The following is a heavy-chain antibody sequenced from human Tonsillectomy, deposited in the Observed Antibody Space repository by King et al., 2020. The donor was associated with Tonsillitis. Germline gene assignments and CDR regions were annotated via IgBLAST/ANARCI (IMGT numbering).Heavy chain of an antibody. CDR2: IKSKTDGGTT. CDR3: TKGSVYDYVWGSYVSAYGMDV. CDR1: GFTFSNAW. J-gene: IGHJ6*02. Sequence: QLVQSGGGLVKPGGSLRLSCAASGFTFSNAWMSWVRQAPGKGLERVGRIKSKTDGGTTDYAAPVKGRFTISRDDSKNTLYLQMNSLKTEDTAVYYCTKGSVYDYVWGSYVSAYGMDVWGQGTTVTVSS. V-gene: IGHV3-15*01. D-gene: IGHD3-16*01.